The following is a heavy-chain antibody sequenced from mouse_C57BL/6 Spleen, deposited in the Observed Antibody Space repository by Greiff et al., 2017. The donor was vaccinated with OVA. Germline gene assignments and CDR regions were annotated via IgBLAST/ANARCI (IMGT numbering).Heavy chain of an antibody. J-gene: IGHJ3*01. CDR3: TRCGYGRIHWFAY. CDR1: GYTFTDYE. D-gene: IGHD1-1*01. CDR2: IDPATGGT. V-gene: IGHV1-15*01. Sequence: VKLQQSGAELVRPGASVTLSCKASGYTFTDYEMHWVKQTPVHGLEWIGAIDPATGGTAYNQKFKGKAILTADKSSSTAYMQLRSLTSEDSAVYYCTRCGYGRIHWFAYWGQGTLVTVSA.